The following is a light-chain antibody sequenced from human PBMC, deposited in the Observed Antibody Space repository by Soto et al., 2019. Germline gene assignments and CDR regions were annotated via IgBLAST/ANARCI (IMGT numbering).Light chain of an antibody. CDR2: AVN. V-gene: IGLV2-8*01. CDR3: SSYGGTAFV. CDR1: SSDVGGYNY. J-gene: IGLJ1*01. Sequence: QSVLTHPPSASGSPGQSVTISCTGTSSDVGGYNYVSWYQQHPGKAPKLMIYAVNKRPSGVADRFSGSKSGNTASLTVSGLQAEDEAGYYCSSYGGTAFVFGGGSKVSVL.